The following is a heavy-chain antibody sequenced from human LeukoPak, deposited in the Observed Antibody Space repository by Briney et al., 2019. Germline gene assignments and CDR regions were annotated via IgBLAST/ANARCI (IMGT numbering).Heavy chain of an antibody. Sequence: GGSLRLSCVASGFTFSSYNMIWVRQAPGKGLEWVSGLSGSGRATYYAHSVKGRFTTSRENSKNAMFLQMNSLRVDDTAVYYCAKPSFYDTDAFDIWGQGTMVTVPS. CDR3: AKPSFYDTDAFDI. V-gene: IGHV3-23*01. D-gene: IGHD2/OR15-2a*01. J-gene: IGHJ3*02. CDR1: GFTFSSYN. CDR2: LSGSGRAT.